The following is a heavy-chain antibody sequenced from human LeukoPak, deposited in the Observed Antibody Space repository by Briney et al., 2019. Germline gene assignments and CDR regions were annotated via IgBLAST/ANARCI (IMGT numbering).Heavy chain of an antibody. CDR1: GFTFSDYY. Sequence: PGGSLRLSCAASGFTFSDYYMSWIRQAPGKGLEWVSYISSSGSTIYYADSVKGRFTISRDNAKNSLYLQMNSLRAEDTAVYYRARDSLLYYYDSSGGLDYWGQGTLVTVSS. CDR3: ARDSLLYYYDSSGGLDY. CDR2: ISSSGSTI. D-gene: IGHD3-22*01. J-gene: IGHJ4*02. V-gene: IGHV3-11*01.